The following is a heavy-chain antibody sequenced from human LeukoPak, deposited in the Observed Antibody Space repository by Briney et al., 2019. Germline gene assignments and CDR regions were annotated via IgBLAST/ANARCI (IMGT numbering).Heavy chain of an antibody. J-gene: IGHJ4*02. CDR2: IYPGDSDT. CDR3: ARHMATRTYYFDF. D-gene: IGHD3-10*01. Sequence: GESLKISCEGSGXSFTSYWSGWVRQMPGKGLEWMGIIYPGDSDTRYSPSFHGQVTISADKSISTAYLQWSSLRASDTAMYYCARHMATRTYYFDFWGQGTLVTVSS. CDR1: GXSFTSYW. V-gene: IGHV5-51*01.